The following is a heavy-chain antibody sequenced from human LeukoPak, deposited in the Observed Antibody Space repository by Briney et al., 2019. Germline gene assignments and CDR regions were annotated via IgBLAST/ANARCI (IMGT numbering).Heavy chain of an antibody. CDR1: GFTFSRSG. Sequence: GGSLRLSCAASGFTFSRSGMHWVRQAPGKGLEWVAAIWHDGSNKYYTDSVKGRFTISRDNSRNTLYLQMNSLRVEDTAVYYCAKDGGSYSVDSWGQGTLVTVSS. D-gene: IGHD1-26*01. CDR2: IWHDGSNK. V-gene: IGHV3-33*06. CDR3: AKDGGSYSVDS. J-gene: IGHJ4*02.